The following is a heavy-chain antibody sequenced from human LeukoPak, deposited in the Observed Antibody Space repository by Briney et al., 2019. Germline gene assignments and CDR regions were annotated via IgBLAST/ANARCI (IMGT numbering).Heavy chain of an antibody. CDR2: IYYSGIT. CDR1: GGSVSGSSYL. Sequence: SETLSLTCTVSGGSVSGSSYLWGWIRQPPGKGLEWIASIYYSGITYYNPSLKSRVSISVDTSKNQFSLKLSSVTAADTAVYYCARSRSDTFDIWGQGTMVTVSS. CDR3: ARSRSDTFDI. D-gene: IGHD3-16*02. J-gene: IGHJ3*02. V-gene: IGHV4-39*01.